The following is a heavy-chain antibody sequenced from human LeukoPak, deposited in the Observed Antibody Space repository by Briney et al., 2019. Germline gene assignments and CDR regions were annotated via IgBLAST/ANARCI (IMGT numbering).Heavy chain of an antibody. CDR2: ISSSGSTI. V-gene: IGHV3-11*04. D-gene: IGHD2-15*01. CDR3: AREWYPEAFDI. Sequence: SGGSLRLSCAASGFTFSDYYISWIRQAPGKGLEWVSYISSSGSTIYYADSVKGRFTISRDNAKNSLYLQMNSLRAEDTAVYYCAREWYPEAFDIWGQGTMVTVSS. J-gene: IGHJ3*02. CDR1: GFTFSDYY.